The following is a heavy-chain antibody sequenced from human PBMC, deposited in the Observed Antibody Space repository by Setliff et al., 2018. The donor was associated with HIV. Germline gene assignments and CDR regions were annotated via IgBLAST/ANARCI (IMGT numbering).Heavy chain of an antibody. V-gene: IGHV3-23*01. CDR2: ISGDGGRAT. CDR1: GFTFGSYA. D-gene: IGHD1-7*01. CDR3: AKEVELRPFDY. J-gene: IGHJ4*02. Sequence: PGGSLRLSCAPSGFTFGSYAMSWVRQAPGKGLEWVSVISGDGGRATHYSDSVKGRFTISRDDSKNTLYLQMNSLRGEDTAVYYCAKEVELRPFDYWGQGTLVT.